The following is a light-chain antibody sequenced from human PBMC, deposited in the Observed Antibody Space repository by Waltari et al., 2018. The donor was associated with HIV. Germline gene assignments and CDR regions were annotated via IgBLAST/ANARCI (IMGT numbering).Light chain of an antibody. CDR1: SSNIGSND. CDR3: GTWDSGLSAVV. Sequence: QSVLTQPPSVSAAPGQRVTISCSGSSSNIGSNDVSWYQQLPGTAPKLLIFDNYKRPSGIPYRFSGSKSGTSATLGITGLQTVDEADYYCGTWDSGLSAVVFGGGTKLTVL. CDR2: DNY. J-gene: IGLJ3*02. V-gene: IGLV1-51*01.